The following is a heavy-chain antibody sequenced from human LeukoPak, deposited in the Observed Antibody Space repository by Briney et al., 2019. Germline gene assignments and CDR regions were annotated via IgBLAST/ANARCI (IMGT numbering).Heavy chain of an antibody. Sequence: GASVKVSCKASVYTFTGYYMHWVRQAPGQGLEWMGRINPNSGGTNYAQKFQRRVTMTRDTSISTAYIELSRLRSLGTAVYYCGRGQRGYCSSTSCSNYWGQGTRVTVSS. CDR1: VYTFTGYY. V-gene: IGHV1-2*06. D-gene: IGHD2-2*01. CDR2: INPNSGGT. CDR3: GRGQRGYCSSTSCSNY. J-gene: IGHJ4*02.